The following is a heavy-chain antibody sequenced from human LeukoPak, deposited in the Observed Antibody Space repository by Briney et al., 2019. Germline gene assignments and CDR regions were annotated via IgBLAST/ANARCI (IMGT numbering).Heavy chain of an antibody. Sequence: SKTLSLTCAVYGGSFSGYYWSWIRQPPGKGLEWIGEINHSGSTNYNPSLKSRVTISVDTSKNQFSLKLSSVTAADTAVYYCARGIGDFWSGYYKTLDYWGQGNLVTVSS. CDR2: INHSGST. V-gene: IGHV4-34*01. J-gene: IGHJ4*02. CDR3: ARGIGDFWSGYYKTLDY. CDR1: GGSFSGYY. D-gene: IGHD3-3*01.